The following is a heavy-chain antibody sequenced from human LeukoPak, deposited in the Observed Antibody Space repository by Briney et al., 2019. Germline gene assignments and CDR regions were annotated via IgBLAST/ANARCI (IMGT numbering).Heavy chain of an antibody. D-gene: IGHD4-17*01. CDR1: GYTFTSYY. CDR3: ATVFGDSTIDY. CDR2: INPSGGST. V-gene: IGHV1-46*03. Sequence: GASVKVSCKASGYTFTSYYMHWVRQAPGQGLKWMGIINPSGGSTSYAQKFQGRVTMTRDTSTSTVYMELSSLRSEDTAVYYCATVFGDSTIDYWGQGTLVTVSS. J-gene: IGHJ4*02.